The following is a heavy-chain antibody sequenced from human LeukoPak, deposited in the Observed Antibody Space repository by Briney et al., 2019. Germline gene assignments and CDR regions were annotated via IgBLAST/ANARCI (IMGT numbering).Heavy chain of an antibody. CDR3: AKEGSGSYFDY. Sequence: GGSLRLSYAASGFTFSSYGMHWVRQTPGKGLEWVAVISYDGSNKYYADSVKGRFTISRDNSKNTLYLQMNSLRAEDTAVYYCAKEGSGSYFDYWGQGTLVTVSS. D-gene: IGHD1-26*01. V-gene: IGHV3-30*18. CDR1: GFTFSSYG. J-gene: IGHJ4*02. CDR2: ISYDGSNK.